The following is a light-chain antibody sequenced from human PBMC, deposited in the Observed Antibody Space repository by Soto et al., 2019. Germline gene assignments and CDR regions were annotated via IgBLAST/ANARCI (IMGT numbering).Light chain of an antibody. Sequence: QSVLTQPPSASGSTGQSVTISCTGTKSDIGVYDFVSWYQHHPGKAPRLIIYEVVQRPSGVPDRFSGSKSGNTASLTVSGLQAADEADYFCKSYAGSNTYVFGRGTKVTVL. J-gene: IGLJ1*01. CDR3: KSYAGSNTYV. CDR2: EVV. CDR1: KSDIGVYDF. V-gene: IGLV2-8*01.